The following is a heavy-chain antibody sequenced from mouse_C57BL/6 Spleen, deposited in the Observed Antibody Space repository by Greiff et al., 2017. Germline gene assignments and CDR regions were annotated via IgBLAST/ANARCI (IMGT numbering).Heavy chain of an antibody. CDR3: ARRQLRSYYFDY. D-gene: IGHD3-2*02. V-gene: IGHV5-9*01. CDR1: GFTFSSYT. Sequence: EVKLVESGGGLVKPGGSLKLSCAASGFTFSSYTMSWVRQTPEKRLEWVATISGGGGNTYYPDSVKGRFTISRDNAKNTLYLQMSSLRSEDTALYYCARRQLRSYYFDYWGQGTTLTVSS. CDR2: ISGGGGNT. J-gene: IGHJ2*01.